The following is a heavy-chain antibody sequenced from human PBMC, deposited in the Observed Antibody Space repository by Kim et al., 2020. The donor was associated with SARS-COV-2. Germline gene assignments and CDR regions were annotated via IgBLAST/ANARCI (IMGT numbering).Heavy chain of an antibody. D-gene: IGHD3-3*01. CDR3: ARDFPPITIFDSYYGMDV. J-gene: IGHJ6*02. CDR1: GFTFSSYG. Sequence: GGSLRLSCAASGFTFSSYGMHWVRQATGKGLEWVAVIWYDGSNKYYADSVKGRFTISRDNSKNTLYLQMNSLRAEDTAVYYCARDFPPITIFDSYYGMDVWGQGTTVTVSS. V-gene: IGHV3-33*01. CDR2: IWYDGSNK.